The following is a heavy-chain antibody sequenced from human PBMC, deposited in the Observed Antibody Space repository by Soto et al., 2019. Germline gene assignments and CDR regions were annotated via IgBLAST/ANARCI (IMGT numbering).Heavy chain of an antibody. D-gene: IGHD2-15*01. J-gene: IGHJ4*02. CDR1: GFTFSDYY. V-gene: IGHV3-11*05. CDR2: ISSSSSYT. Sequence: QVQLVESGGGLVKPGGSLRLSCAASGFTFSDYYMSWIRQAPGKGLEWVSYISSSSSYTNYADSVKGRFTISRDNAKNSLYLQMNSLSAEDTAVYYCARRGVGCSGGSCYSFDYWGQGTLVTVSS. CDR3: ARRGVGCSGGSCYSFDY.